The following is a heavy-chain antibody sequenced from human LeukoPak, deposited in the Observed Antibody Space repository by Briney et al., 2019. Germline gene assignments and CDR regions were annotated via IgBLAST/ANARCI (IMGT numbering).Heavy chain of an antibody. V-gene: IGHV3-66*01. CDR1: GLTVSSNH. CDR2: IYTGGST. J-gene: IGHJ4*02. CDR3: AGYSSVWYMTY. Sequence: GGSLRLSCAASGLTVSSNHMSWVRQAPGKGLEWVSVIYTGGSTYYADSVKGRFTISRDNSKNTFYLQMNSLRAEDTAVYYCAGYSSVWYMTYWGQGTLVTVSS. D-gene: IGHD6-19*01.